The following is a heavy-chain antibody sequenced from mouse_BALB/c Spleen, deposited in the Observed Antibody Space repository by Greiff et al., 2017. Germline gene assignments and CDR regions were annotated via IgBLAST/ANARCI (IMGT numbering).Heavy chain of an antibody. J-gene: IGHJ4*01. Sequence: VQLKESGGGLVQPGGSLKLSCAASGFTFSSYTMSWVRQTPEKRLEWVATISDGGSYTYYPDSVKGRFTISRDNAKNNLYLQMSSLKSEDTAMYYCAREGVYYYGSSLPYAMDYWGQGTSVTVSS. CDR1: GFTFSSYT. D-gene: IGHD1-1*01. V-gene: IGHV5-4*02. CDR3: AREGVYYYGSSLPYAMDY. CDR2: ISDGGSYT.